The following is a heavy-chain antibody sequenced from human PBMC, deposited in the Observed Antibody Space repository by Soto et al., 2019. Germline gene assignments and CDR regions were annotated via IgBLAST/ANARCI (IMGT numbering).Heavy chain of an antibody. CDR2: ISAGGGGT. J-gene: IGHJ4*02. D-gene: IGHD4-17*01. CDR3: AKGGLRTGFDY. CDR1: GFTFSSYA. V-gene: IGHV3-23*01. Sequence: EVQLLESGGNWVQPGGSLRLSCEASGFTFSSYAMSWVRQAPGKGLEWVSSISAGGGGTYYADSVKGRFTISRDNSKNTLSLQMNSLRDEDTDVYYCAKGGLRTGFDYWGQGTLVTVCS.